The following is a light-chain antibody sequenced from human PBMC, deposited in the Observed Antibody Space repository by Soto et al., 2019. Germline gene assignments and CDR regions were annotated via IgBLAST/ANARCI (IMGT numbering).Light chain of an antibody. CDR3: QQYYSYPRT. CDR2: AAS. Sequence: AIPMTQSPSSLSASPAARVTITCRASQGISSYLAWYQQKPGKAPKLLIYAASTLQSGVPSRFSGSGSGTDFTLTISCLQSEDFATYYCQQYYSYPRTFGQGTKVDIK. J-gene: IGKJ1*01. V-gene: IGKV1-8*01. CDR1: QGISSY.